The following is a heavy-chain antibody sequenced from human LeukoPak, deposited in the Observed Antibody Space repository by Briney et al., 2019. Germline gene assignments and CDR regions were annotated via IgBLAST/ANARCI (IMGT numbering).Heavy chain of an antibody. Sequence: GGSLRLSCAGAGFSITDHHMDWVRQAPGKGLGWVSTICGSSDNTYNADSVKGRFTISRDNSKNTLYLQMNSLRDEDTAIYYCAKGFRSDGTCYSSVDYWGQGTLVTASS. CDR2: ICGSSDNT. CDR1: GFSITDHH. V-gene: IGHV3-23*01. CDR3: AKGFRSDGTCYSSVDY. J-gene: IGHJ4*02. D-gene: IGHD2-15*01.